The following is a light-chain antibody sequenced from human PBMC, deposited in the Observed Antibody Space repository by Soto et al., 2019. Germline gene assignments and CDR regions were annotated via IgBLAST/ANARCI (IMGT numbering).Light chain of an antibody. CDR3: QHYHTVRYT. Sequence: DIQMTQSPSTLSTSVGDRVTITCRSSQNINNWLAWYHQKPGKAPRLMIYDALSLESGVPSKFSGTGSGTGFTLNIMCLKPDELGTCFCQHYHTVRYTFGQETKLEIE. J-gene: IGKJ2*01. CDR2: DAL. CDR1: QNINNW. V-gene: IGKV1-5*01.